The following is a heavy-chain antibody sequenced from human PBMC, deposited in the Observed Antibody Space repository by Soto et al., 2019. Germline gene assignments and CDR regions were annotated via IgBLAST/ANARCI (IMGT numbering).Heavy chain of an antibody. Sequence: ASVKVSCKASGYTFTGYYMHWVRQAPGQGLEWMGWINPSSGGTNYAQKFQGRVTMTRDTSISTAYMELSRLRSDDTAVYYCARKRIAAAGTYYYYYGMDVWGQGTTVTSP. D-gene: IGHD6-13*01. V-gene: IGHV1-2*02. CDR1: GYTFTGYY. J-gene: IGHJ6*02. CDR3: ARKRIAAAGTYYYYYGMDV. CDR2: INPSSGGT.